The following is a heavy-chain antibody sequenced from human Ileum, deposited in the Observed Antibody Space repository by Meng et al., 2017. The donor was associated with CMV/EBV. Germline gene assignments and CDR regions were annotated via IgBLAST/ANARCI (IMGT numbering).Heavy chain of an antibody. D-gene: IGHD2-2*01. CDR3: AREVGYCSSTSCYRYYYYGMDV. V-gene: IGHV3-7*01. CDR1: GFTFSSYW. J-gene: IGHJ6*02. Sequence: GGSLRLSCAASGFTFSSYWMSWVRQAPGKGLEWVANIKQDGGEKYYVDSVKGRFTISRDNAKNSLYLQMNSLRAEDTAVYYCAREVGYCSSTSCYRYYYYGMDVWGQGTTVTVSS. CDR2: IKQDGGEK.